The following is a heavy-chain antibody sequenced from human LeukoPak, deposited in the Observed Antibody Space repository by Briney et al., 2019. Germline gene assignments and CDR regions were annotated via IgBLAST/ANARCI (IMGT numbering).Heavy chain of an antibody. CDR2: IKQDGSEK. Sequence: PGGSLRLSCAASGFTFSSYHMSWVRQAPGKGLEWAANIKQDGSEKDYVDSVKGRFTISRDNAKNSLYLQMNSLRAEDTAVYYCARAWTTVTYYYYMDVWGKGTTVTVSS. D-gene: IGHD4-11*01. J-gene: IGHJ6*03. CDR1: GFTFSSYH. V-gene: IGHV3-7*01. CDR3: ARAWTTVTYYYYMDV.